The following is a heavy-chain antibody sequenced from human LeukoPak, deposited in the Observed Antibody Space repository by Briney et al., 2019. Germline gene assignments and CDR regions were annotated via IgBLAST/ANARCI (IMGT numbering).Heavy chain of an antibody. Sequence: SETLSLTCAVYGGSFSGYYWSWIRQPPGKGLEWIGEINHSGSTNYNPSLKSRVTISIDASKNQFSLKLSSVTAADTAVYYCARGPPRYIVGATSPFDYWGQGTLVTVSS. CDR1: GGSFSGYY. J-gene: IGHJ4*02. V-gene: IGHV4-34*01. CDR2: INHSGST. D-gene: IGHD1-26*01. CDR3: ARGPPRYIVGATSPFDY.